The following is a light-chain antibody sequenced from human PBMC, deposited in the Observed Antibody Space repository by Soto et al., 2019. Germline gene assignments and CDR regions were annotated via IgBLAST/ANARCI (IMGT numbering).Light chain of an antibody. V-gene: IGKV3-20*01. CDR3: QQYSSSWYT. CDR1: QSVSINS. CDR2: GAS. J-gene: IGKJ2*01. Sequence: EVVLTQYPDTLPLSPGERATLSCRASQSVSINSLVWYQQKPGQAPRLLIYGASNRATSIPDRFSAIGSGTDFTLTISRLEPEDFAMYYCQQYSSSWYTFGQGTKVEVK.